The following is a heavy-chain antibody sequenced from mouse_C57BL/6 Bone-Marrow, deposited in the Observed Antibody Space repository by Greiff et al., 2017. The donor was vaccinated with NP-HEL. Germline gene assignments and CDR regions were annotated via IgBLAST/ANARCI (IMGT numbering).Heavy chain of an antibody. CDR2: INPYNGGT. V-gene: IGHV1-19*01. CDR3: ARSITTVVARYFDV. CDR1: GYTFTDYY. D-gene: IGHD1-1*01. J-gene: IGHJ1*03. Sequence: EVKLQESGPVLVKPGASVKMSCKASGYTFTDYYMNWVKQSHGKSLEWIGVINPYNGGTSYNQKFKGKATVTVDKSSSTAYMELNSLTSEDSAVYYCARSITTVVARYFDVWGTGTTVTVSS.